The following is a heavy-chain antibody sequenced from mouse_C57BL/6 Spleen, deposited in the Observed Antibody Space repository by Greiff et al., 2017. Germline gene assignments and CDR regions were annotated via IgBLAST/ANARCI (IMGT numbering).Heavy chain of an antibody. Sequence: VQLQQSGAELAKPGASVKLSCKASGYTFTSYWMHWVKQRPGQGLEWIGYITPSSGYTKYNQKFKDKATLTADKSSSTAYMQLISLTYEDSAVYYCAKSSYEAMDYWGQGTSVTVSS. D-gene: IGHD1-1*01. CDR1: GYTFTSYW. J-gene: IGHJ4*01. CDR3: AKSSYEAMDY. CDR2: ITPSSGYT. V-gene: IGHV1-7*01.